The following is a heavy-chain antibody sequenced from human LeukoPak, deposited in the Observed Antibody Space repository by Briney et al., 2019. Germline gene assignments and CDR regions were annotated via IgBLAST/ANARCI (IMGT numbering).Heavy chain of an antibody. D-gene: IGHD3-10*01. CDR1: GFAFNTYA. V-gene: IGHV3-33*01. J-gene: IGHJ4*02. Sequence: PGRSLRLSCAASGFAFNTYAMHWVRQAPGQGLEWVALIWHDGSHKFYSNSVRGQFTISRDNSKNTVSLQMNNLRPEDTAVYYCAREIFGSGSYQDFWGQGTLVTVSS. CDR3: AREIFGSGSYQDF. CDR2: IWHDGSHK.